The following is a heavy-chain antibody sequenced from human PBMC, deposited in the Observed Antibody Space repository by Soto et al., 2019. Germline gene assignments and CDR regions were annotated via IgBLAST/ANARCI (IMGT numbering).Heavy chain of an antibody. CDR3: ARGSWYYYYGMDV. CDR2: IYYSGST. J-gene: IGHJ6*02. V-gene: IGHV4-61*01. Sequence: SETLSLTCTVSGGSVSSGSYYWSWIRQPPGKGLEWIGYIYYSGSTNYNPSLKSRVTISVDTSKNQFSLKLSSVTAADTAVYYCARGSWYYYYGMDVWGQGTTVTVSS. CDR1: GGSVSSGSYY. D-gene: IGHD6-13*01.